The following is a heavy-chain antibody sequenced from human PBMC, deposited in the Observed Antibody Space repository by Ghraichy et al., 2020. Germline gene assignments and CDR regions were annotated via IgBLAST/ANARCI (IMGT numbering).Heavy chain of an antibody. CDR3: ARGPEPAAIQNYYGMDV. CDR2: IYPGHSDT. V-gene: IGHV5-51*01. Sequence: GESLNISCKGSGYSFTSYWIGWVRQMPGKGLEWMGIIYPGHSDTRYSPSFQGQVTISADKSISTAYLQWSSLKASDTAMYYCARGPEPAAIQNYYGMDVWGQGTTVTVSS. D-gene: IGHD2-2*02. CDR1: GYSFTSYW. J-gene: IGHJ6*02.